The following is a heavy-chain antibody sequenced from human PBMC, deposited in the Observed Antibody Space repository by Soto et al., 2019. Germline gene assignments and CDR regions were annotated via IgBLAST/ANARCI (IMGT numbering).Heavy chain of an antibody. J-gene: IGHJ3*02. CDR3: ASYYYDSSGYYYSRKNAFDI. D-gene: IGHD3-22*01. CDR2: ISAYNGNT. CDR1: GYTFTSYG. Sequence: ASVKVSCKASGYTFTSYGISWVRQAPGQGLEWIGWISAYNGNTNYAQRLQGRVTMTTDTSTSTAYMELRSLRSDDTAVYYCASYYYDSSGYYYSRKNAFDIWGQGTMVTVSS. V-gene: IGHV1-18*04.